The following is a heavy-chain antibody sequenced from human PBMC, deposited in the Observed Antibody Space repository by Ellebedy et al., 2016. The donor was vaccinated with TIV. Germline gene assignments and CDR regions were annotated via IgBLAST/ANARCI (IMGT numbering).Heavy chain of an antibody. D-gene: IGHD3-10*01. CDR3: AKDRRGDRPAAPDY. J-gene: IGHJ4*02. Sequence: GESLKISXAASGFTFSDYYMSWIRQAPGKGLEWVSYISSSGSTIYYADSVKGRFTISRDNAKNSLYLQMNSLRTEDTAVYYCAKDRRGDRPAAPDYWGQGTLVTVSS. CDR2: ISSSGSTI. V-gene: IGHV3-11*01. CDR1: GFTFSDYY.